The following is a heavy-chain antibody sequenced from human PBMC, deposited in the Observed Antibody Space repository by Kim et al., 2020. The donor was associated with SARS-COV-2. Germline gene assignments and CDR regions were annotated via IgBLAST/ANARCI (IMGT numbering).Heavy chain of an antibody. CDR2: ISGSGGST. J-gene: IGHJ6*02. CDR1: GFTFSSYA. V-gene: IGHV3-23*01. CDR3: AKDQNYCSSTSCYPRVDYYYYGMDV. D-gene: IGHD2-2*01. Sequence: GGSLRLSCAASGFTFSSYAMSWVRQAPGKGLEWVSAISGSGGSTYYADSVKDRFTISRDNSKNTLYLQMNSLRAEDTAVYYCAKDQNYCSSTSCYPRVDYYYYGMDVWGQGTTVTVSS.